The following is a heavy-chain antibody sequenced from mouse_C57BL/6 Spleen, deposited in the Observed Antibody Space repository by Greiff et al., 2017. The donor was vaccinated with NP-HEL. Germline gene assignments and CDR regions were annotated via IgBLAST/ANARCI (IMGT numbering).Heavy chain of an antibody. J-gene: IGHJ3*01. CDR1: GYTFTSYW. D-gene: IGHD1-1*01. Sequence: QVQLQQPGAELVKPGASVKVSCKASGYTFTSYWMHWVKQRPGQGLEWIGRIHPFDSDTNYNQKFKGKATLTADKSSSTSYMQLSSLTSEDSAVYYWYYDGSDYGFAYWGQGTLVTVSA. V-gene: IGHV1-74*01. CDR2: IHPFDSDT. CDR3: YYDGSDYGFAY.